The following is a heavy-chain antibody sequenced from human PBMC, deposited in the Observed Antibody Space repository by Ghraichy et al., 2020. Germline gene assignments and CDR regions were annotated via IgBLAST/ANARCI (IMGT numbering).Heavy chain of an antibody. V-gene: IGHV3-23*01. J-gene: IGHJ6*02. CDR3: AKGRCSSTGCYAVGGMDV. CDR1: GFTFSSYA. Sequence: GGSLRLSCAASGFTFSSYAMRWVRQAPGKGLEWVSAISGSGGSTYYADSVKGRFTISRDNSKNTLYLQMNSLRAEDTAVYYCAKGRCSSTGCYAVGGMDVWGQGTTVTVSS. CDR2: ISGSGGST. D-gene: IGHD2-2*01.